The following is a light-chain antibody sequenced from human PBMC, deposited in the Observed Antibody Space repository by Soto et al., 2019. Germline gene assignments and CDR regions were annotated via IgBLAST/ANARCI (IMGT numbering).Light chain of an antibody. CDR1: QSIANSY. V-gene: IGKV3-20*01. J-gene: IGKJ4*01. Sequence: ESVLTQSPDTLSLSPGERATLSCRASQSIANSYIAWYQQRPGQAPRLLIYDTSNRATGIPDRFSGSGSGTDFTLTISRLEPEDFAVYYCQHYGSSTTFGGGTKVDIK. CDR3: QHYGSSTT. CDR2: DTS.